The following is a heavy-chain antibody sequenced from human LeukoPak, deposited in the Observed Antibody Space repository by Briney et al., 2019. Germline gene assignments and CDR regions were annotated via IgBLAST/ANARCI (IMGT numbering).Heavy chain of an antibody. J-gene: IGHJ4*02. V-gene: IGHV3-7*01. CDR3: ASYYYSSGTSLGY. D-gene: IGHD3-10*01. CDR1: GFTFSSYW. Sequence: GGSLRLSCAASGFTFSSYWMSWVRQAPGKGLEWVANIKQDGSEKYYVESVKGRFAISRDNAKNSLYLQMNSLRAEDTAVYYCASYYYSSGTSLGYWGQGTLVTVSS. CDR2: IKQDGSEK.